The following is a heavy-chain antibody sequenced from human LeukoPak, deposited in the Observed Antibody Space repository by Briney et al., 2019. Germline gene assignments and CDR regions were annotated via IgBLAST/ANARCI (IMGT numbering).Heavy chain of an antibody. J-gene: IGHJ6*03. CDR3: AKGQGALSGGGAPYYMDV. CDR1: GFRFSSYA. Sequence: PGGSLRLSCAASGFRFSSYAMSWVRQAPGKGLEWVSAISGSGVSTYYADSVKGRFTVSRDNSKNTLYLQMSSLRAEDTAVYYCAKGQGALSGGGAPYYMDVWGKGTTVTVSS. CDR2: ISGSGVST. V-gene: IGHV3-23*01. D-gene: IGHD2-15*01.